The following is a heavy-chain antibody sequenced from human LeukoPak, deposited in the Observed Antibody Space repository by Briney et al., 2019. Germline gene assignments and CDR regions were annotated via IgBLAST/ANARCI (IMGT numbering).Heavy chain of an antibody. CDR1: GGSIRRSNYY. CDR3: ARDPPGSGSYYDY. Sequence: SETLSLTCTVSGGSIRRSNYYWGWIRQPPGRGLEWIGSFYNSGDTYYNPSLKSRVTISVDTSKNQFSLKLTSVTAADTAVYYCARDPPGSGSYYDYWGQGTLVTVSS. D-gene: IGHD3-10*01. J-gene: IGHJ4*02. V-gene: IGHV4-39*07. CDR2: FYNSGDT.